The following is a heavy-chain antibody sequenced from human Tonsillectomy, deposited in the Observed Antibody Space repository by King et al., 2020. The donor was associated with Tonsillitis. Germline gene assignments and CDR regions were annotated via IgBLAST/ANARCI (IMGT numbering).Heavy chain of an antibody. Sequence: VQLVESGAEVKKPGASVKVSCKASGYTFTGYYMHWVRQAPGQGLEWMGWINPNSGGTNYAQKFQGRVTMTRDTSISTAYMELSRLRSDDTAVYYCASQGRSWHLGGDEDYFDYWGQGTLVTVSS. D-gene: IGHD6-13*01. CDR3: ASQGRSWHLGGDEDYFDY. J-gene: IGHJ4*02. CDR1: GYTFTGYY. V-gene: IGHV1-2*02. CDR2: INPNSGGT.